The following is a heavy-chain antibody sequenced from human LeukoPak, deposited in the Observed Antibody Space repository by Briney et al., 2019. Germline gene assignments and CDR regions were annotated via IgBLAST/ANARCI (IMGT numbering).Heavy chain of an antibody. J-gene: IGHJ4*02. V-gene: IGHV4-39*07. CDR2: IYYSGST. CDR3: ASRGRWLRGLDY. Sequence: SETLSLTCTVSGASISSSSYYWGWIRPPPGKGLEWIGSIYYSGSTYYNPSLKSRVTISVDTSKNQFSLKLSSVTAADTAVYYCASRGRWLRGLDYWGQGSLVTVSS. CDR1: GASISSSSYY. D-gene: IGHD5-12*01.